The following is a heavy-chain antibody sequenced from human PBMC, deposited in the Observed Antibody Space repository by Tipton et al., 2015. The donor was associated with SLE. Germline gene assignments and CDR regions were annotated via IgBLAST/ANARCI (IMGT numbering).Heavy chain of an antibody. V-gene: IGHV4-39*07. CDR3: ARSWNDAPPDLGY. CDR2: IYYDGTA. CDR1: GASVRSTSYH. Sequence: TLSLTCFVSGASVRSTSYHWGWIRQPPGKGLEWIGNIYYDGTAYSTPSLESRVSISVDTSKNQVSLRLASVTAADTAVYYCARSWNDAPPDLGYWGQGTLVTVSS. J-gene: IGHJ4*02. D-gene: IGHD1-1*01.